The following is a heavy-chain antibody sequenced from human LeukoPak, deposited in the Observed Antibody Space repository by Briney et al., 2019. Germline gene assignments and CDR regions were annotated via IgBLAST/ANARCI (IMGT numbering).Heavy chain of an antibody. CDR1: GFTFGDYT. V-gene: IGHV3-49*04. CDR3: ARNSGGGNRPSDY. Sequence: GGSLRLSCSASGFTFGDYTMSWVRQAPGKGLEWVGFIRSKTYGGTAEYAASVKDRFTISRDDSKSIAYLQMNSLKIEDTAVYYCARNSGGGNRPSDYWGQGTLVTVSS. J-gene: IGHJ4*02. D-gene: IGHD4-23*01. CDR2: IRSKTYGGTA.